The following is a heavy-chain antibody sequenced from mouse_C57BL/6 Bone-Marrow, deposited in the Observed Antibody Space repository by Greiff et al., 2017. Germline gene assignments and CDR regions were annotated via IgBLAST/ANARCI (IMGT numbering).Heavy chain of an antibody. Sequence: VQVVESGAELVMPGASVKLSCKASGYTFTSYWMHWVKQRPGQGLEWIGEIDPSDSYTNYNQKFKGKSTLTVDKSSSTAYMQLSSLTSEDSAVYYCARGYYYGSSSNWYFDVWGTGTTVTVSS. V-gene: IGHV1-69*01. D-gene: IGHD1-1*01. CDR1: GYTFTSYW. CDR2: IDPSDSYT. CDR3: ARGYYYGSSSNWYFDV. J-gene: IGHJ1*03.